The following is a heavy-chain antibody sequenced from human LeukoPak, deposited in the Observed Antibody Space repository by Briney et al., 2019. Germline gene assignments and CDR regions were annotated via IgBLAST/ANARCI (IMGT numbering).Heavy chain of an antibody. D-gene: IGHD6-19*01. J-gene: IGHJ4*02. CDR1: GYTFTTYY. V-gene: IGHV1-46*01. CDR2: INPSGGGT. Sequence: GASVKVSCKASGYTFTTYYMHWVRQAPGPGLEWMGIINPSGGGTSYAQKFQGRVTMTRDTSTSTVYMELSSLRSEDTAVYYCAREGSVAGSSSPIGYYFDYWGQGALVTVSS. CDR3: AREGSVAGSSSPIGYYFDY.